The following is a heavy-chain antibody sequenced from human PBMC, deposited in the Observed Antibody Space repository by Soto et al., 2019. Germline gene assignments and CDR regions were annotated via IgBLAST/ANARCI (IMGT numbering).Heavy chain of an antibody. J-gene: IGHJ4*02. CDR1: GFTFSSYA. V-gene: IGHV3-23*01. Sequence: GGSLRLSCAASGFTFSSYAMSWVRQAPGKGLEWVSAISGCGGSTYYADSVKGRFTISRDNSKNTLYLQMNSLRAEDTAVYYCAKFSGYYDFWSGYYTDYWGQGTLVTVSS. CDR2: ISGCGGST. CDR3: AKFSGYYDFWSGYYTDY. D-gene: IGHD3-3*01.